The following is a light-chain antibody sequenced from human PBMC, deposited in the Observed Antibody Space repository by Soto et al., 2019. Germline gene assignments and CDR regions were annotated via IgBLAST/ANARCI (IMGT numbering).Light chain of an antibody. CDR1: QSLLHSNGYNY. CDR2: LTS. CDR3: MQALQTPT. J-gene: IGKJ1*01. Sequence: DIVMTQSPLSLPVTPGEPASISCRSSQSLLHSNGYNYLDWYLQKPGQSPQLLIYLTSNRASGXPXXFRGSGSGADFTLKISRVEAEDVGVYYCMQALQTPTFGQGTKVEL. V-gene: IGKV2-28*01.